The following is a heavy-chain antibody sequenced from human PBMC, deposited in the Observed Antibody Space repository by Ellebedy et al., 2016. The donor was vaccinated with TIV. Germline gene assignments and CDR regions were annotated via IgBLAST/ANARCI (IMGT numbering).Heavy chain of an antibody. Sequence: GESLKISCAASGFNFRNAWMNWVRQAPGRGLEWIGRINTKTEDAATAYVAPLTGRFTISRVDSKDTVYLHMNSLKTEDTGIYYCTTTKTLSYQNWGQGTLVTVSS. J-gene: IGHJ1*01. CDR1: GFNFRNAW. CDR2: INTKTEDAAT. V-gene: IGHV3-15*07. CDR3: TTTKTLSYQN. D-gene: IGHD2/OR15-2a*01.